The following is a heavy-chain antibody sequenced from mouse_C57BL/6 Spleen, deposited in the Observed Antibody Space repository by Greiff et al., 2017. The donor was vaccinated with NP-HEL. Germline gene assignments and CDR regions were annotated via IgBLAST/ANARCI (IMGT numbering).Heavy chain of an antibody. V-gene: IGHV5-17*01. D-gene: IGHD1-1*01. CDR3: ARPHYYGSTLYYAMDY. J-gene: IGHJ4*01. CDR2: ISSGSSTI. CDR1: GFTFSDYG. Sequence: EVKLMESGGGLVKPGGSLKLSCAASGFTFSDYGMHWVRQAPEKGLEWVAYISSGSSTIYYADTVKGRFTISRDNAKNTLFLQMTSLRSEDTAMYYCARPHYYGSTLYYAMDYWGQGTSVTVSS.